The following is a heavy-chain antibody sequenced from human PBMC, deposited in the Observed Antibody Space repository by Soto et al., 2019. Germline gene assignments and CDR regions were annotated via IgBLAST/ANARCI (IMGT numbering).Heavy chain of an antibody. CDR2: INPNSGGT. J-gene: IGHJ4*02. D-gene: IGHD3-22*01. V-gene: IGHV1-2*02. Sequence: ASVKVSCKASGYTFTGYYMHWVRQAPGQGLEWMGWINPNSGGTNYAQKFQGRVTMTRDTSISTAYMELSRLRSDDTAVYYCATRYSDSSGYFDYWGQGTLVTVSS. CDR3: ATRYSDSSGYFDY. CDR1: GYTFTGYY.